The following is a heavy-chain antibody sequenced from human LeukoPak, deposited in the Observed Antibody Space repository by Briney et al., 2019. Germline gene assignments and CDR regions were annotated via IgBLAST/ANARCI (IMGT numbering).Heavy chain of an antibody. D-gene: IGHD3-22*01. J-gene: IGHJ4*02. CDR1: GFIFDDYV. Sequence: GRSLRLSRVASGFIFDDYVMHWVRQVPGKGLEWVSGISWNSGSIGYGDSVKGRFTVSRDNAKKSLYLQMNSLRVEDTALYYCAKDMWANDRRRAGLDYWGQGALVTVSS. CDR2: ISWNSGSI. V-gene: IGHV3-9*01. CDR3: AKDMWANDRRRAGLDY.